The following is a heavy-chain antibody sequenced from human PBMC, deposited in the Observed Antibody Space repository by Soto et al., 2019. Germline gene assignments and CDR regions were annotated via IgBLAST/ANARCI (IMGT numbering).Heavy chain of an antibody. J-gene: IGHJ3*02. Sequence: QVQLQESGPGLVKPSETLSLTCTVSGGSVSSGSYYWSWIRQPPGKGLEWIGYIYYSGSTNYNPSLKSRVTIXVDXSXIQCSLKLSSVTAADTAVYYCASGLRFLEWTDAFDIWGQGTMVTVSS. CDR1: GGSVSSGSYY. CDR3: ASGLRFLEWTDAFDI. D-gene: IGHD3-3*01. V-gene: IGHV4-61*01. CDR2: IYYSGST.